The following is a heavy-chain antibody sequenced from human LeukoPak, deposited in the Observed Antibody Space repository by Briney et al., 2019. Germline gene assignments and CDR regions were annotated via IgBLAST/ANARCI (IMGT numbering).Heavy chain of an antibody. D-gene: IGHD2-2*01. CDR3: AIGGDSSTSCYRCFNY. Sequence: GESLKISCESSGYSFTNYWIGWVRQMPGKGLEWMGIIYPDDSDTRYSPSFQGQVTISADKSIGTAYLQWSCLKASDTAMYYCAIGGDSSTSCYRCFNYWGQGTLVTVSS. CDR1: GYSFTNYW. J-gene: IGHJ4*02. V-gene: IGHV5-51*01. CDR2: IYPDDSDT.